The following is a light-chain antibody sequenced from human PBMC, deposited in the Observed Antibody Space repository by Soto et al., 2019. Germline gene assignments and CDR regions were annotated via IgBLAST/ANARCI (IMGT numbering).Light chain of an antibody. J-gene: IGLJ1*01. CDR3: QSYAISLCGYV. CDR2: LNN. V-gene: IGLV1-40*01. Sequence: HSVLTQPPSESGAPSLGVPISLNGSSSNIGAGYAVHWYQQLPGAVPRLVIYLNNNRPSGVPDRISGSKSGTSASLAITGLQVEDEADYYCQSYAISLCGYVFGTGTKVTVL. CDR1: SSNIGAGYA.